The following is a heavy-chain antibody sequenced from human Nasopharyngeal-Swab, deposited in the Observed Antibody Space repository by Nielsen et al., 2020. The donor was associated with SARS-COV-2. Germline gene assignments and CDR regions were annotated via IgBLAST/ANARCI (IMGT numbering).Heavy chain of an antibody. V-gene: IGHV3-7*01. CDR3: ARVSRYYDILTGYYAEDGMDV. J-gene: IGHJ6*02. D-gene: IGHD3-9*01. Sequence: VRQAPGKGLEWVANIKQDGSEKYYVDSVKGRFTISRDNAKNSLYLQMSSLRAEDTAVYYCARVSRYYDILTGYYAEDGMDVWGQGTTVTVSS. CDR2: IKQDGSEK.